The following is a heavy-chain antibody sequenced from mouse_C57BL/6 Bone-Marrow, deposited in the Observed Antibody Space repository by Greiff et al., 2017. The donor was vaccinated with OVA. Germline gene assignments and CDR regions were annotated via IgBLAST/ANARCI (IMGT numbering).Heavy chain of an antibody. CDR3: TTWRVSTGAMDY. D-gene: IGHD1-1*01. J-gene: IGHJ4*01. V-gene: IGHV1-74*01. CDR2: IHPSDSDT. CDR1: GYTFTSYW. Sequence: QVQLQQPGAELVKPGASVKVSCKASGYTFTSYWMHWVKQRPGQGLEWIGRIHPSDSDTNYNQKFKGKATLTVDKSSNTAYLQLSSLTSEDTAVYYCTTWRVSTGAMDYWGQGTSVTVSS.